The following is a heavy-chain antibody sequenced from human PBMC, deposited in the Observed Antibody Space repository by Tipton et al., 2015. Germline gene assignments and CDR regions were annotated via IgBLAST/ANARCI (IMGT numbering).Heavy chain of an antibody. CDR3: ASRGAGTSHYAMDV. V-gene: IGHV4-38-2*01. CDR1: AYSISTDYY. D-gene: IGHD6-19*01. Sequence: TLSLTCAVSAYSISTDYYWVWIRQPPGKGLEWIAEITHSGSTNYNPSLKSRVTISVDTSKNQFSLKLTSVTAADTAVYYCASRGAGTSHYAMDVWGQGTTVTVSS. J-gene: IGHJ6*02. CDR2: ITHSGST.